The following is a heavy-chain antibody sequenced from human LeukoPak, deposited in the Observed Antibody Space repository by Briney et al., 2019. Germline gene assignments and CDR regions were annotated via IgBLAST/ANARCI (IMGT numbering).Heavy chain of an antibody. CDR3: ARGYSSSWLGYFDY. V-gene: IGHV3-48*04. CDR2: ISGASSTI. D-gene: IGHD6-13*01. Sequence: GGSLRLSCAASGITFSTSTMGWVRQAPGKGLEWVSYISGASSTIYYADSVKGRFTISRDNAKNSLYLQMNCLRAEDTAVYYCARGYSSSWLGYFDYWGQGTLVTVSS. CDR1: GITFSTST. J-gene: IGHJ4*02.